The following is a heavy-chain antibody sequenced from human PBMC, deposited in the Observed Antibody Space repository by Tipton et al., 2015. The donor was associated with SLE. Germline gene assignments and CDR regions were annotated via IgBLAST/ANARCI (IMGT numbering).Heavy chain of an antibody. CDR2: IKQDGSEK. J-gene: IGHJ4*02. D-gene: IGHD3-22*01. Sequence: SLRLSCAASGFTFSSYWMSWARQAPGKRLDWVANIKQDGSEKYYVDSVKGRFTISRDNAKNSLYLQMNCLRAEDTAVYYCASYYDSSGYPETYFDYWGQGTLVTVSS. CDR3: ASYYDSSGYPETYFDY. V-gene: IGHV3-7*01. CDR1: GFTFSSYW.